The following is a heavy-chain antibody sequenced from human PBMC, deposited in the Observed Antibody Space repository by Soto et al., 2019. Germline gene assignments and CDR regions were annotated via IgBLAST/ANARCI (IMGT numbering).Heavy chain of an antibody. CDR3: VRSGTARLLRHSWFDT. D-gene: IGHD2-21*01. J-gene: IGHJ5*02. Sequence: EVQLVESRGGLVKPGGFLRLSCAASGFTFNTYDMNWVRQAPGKGLEWVSSITASSAYIYYADSVRGRITISRDNAKNSLFLQMHSLRAEDTAVYYCVRSGTARLLRHSWFDTWGQGTLVTVSS. CDR1: GFTFNTYD. V-gene: IGHV3-21*01. CDR2: ITASSAYI.